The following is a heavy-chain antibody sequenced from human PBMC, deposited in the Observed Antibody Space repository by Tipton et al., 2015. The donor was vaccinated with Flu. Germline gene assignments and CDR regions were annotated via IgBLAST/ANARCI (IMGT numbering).Heavy chain of an antibody. CDR1: GGSISSGSYY. CDR2: IYTSGST. J-gene: IGHJ5*02. Sequence: TLSLTCTVSGGSISSGSYYWSWIRQPAGKGLEWIGRIYTSGSTNYNPSLKSRVTISVDMSKNQFSLKLSSVTAADTAVYYCARESRSGPAWFDPWGQGTLVTVSS. D-gene: IGHD3-10*01. V-gene: IGHV4-61*02. CDR3: ARESRSGPAWFDP.